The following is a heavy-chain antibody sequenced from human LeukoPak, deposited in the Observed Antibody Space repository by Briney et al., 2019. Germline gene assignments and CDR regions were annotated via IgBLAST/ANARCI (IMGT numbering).Heavy chain of an antibody. CDR2: INAGNGNT. Sequence: ASVKVSCRASGYTFTSYAMHWVRQAPGQRLEWMGWINAGNGNTKYSQKFQGRVTITRDTSASTAYMELSSLRSEDTAVYYCAREGGYSSSWYHLYYYYYYGMGVWGQGTTVIVSS. CDR1: GYTFTSYA. CDR3: AREGGYSSSWYHLYYYYYYGMGV. D-gene: IGHD6-13*01. J-gene: IGHJ6*02. V-gene: IGHV1-3*01.